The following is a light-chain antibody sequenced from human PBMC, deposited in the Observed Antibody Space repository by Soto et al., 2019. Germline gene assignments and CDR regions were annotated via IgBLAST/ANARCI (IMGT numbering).Light chain of an antibody. Sequence: EIVLTRSPATLSLSPGERATLSCRASQSVSSYLGWYQQKPGQAPRLLIYDASTRATGIPARFSGSGSGTDFTLTISSLEPEDFAVYYCHQRSNWPQTFGRGTRVDI. CDR2: DAS. CDR1: QSVSSY. CDR3: HQRSNWPQT. J-gene: IGKJ1*01. V-gene: IGKV3-11*01.